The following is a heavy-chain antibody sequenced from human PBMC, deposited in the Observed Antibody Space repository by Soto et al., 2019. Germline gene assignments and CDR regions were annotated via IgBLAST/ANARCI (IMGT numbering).Heavy chain of an antibody. CDR3: ARGGVFFFAAPTHPFDY. V-gene: IGHV1-8*01. D-gene: IGHD3-10*01. Sequence: QVQLVQSGAEVKKPGASVKVSCKASGYTFTSYDINWVRQATGQGLEWMGWMNPNSGNTGYAQKCQGRVTMTRNTSKSTAYMELSSLRSEDTAVYYCARGGVFFFAAPTHPFDYWGQGTLVTVSS. CDR1: GYTFTSYD. CDR2: MNPNSGNT. J-gene: IGHJ4*02.